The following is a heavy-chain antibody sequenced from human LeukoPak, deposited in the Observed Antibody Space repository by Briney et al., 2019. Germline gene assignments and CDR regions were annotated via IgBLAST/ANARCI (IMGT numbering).Heavy chain of an antibody. J-gene: IGHJ4*02. V-gene: IGHV1-3*01. CDR2: INAGNGNT. CDR1: GYTFTSYA. D-gene: IGHD2-8*02. CDR3: ARDLVVGEPHFDPGSYLDY. Sequence: GASVKVSCKASGYTFTSYAMHWVRQAPGQRLEWMGWINAGNGNTKYSQKFQGRVTITRDTSASTAYMELSSLRSEDTAVYYCARDLVVGEPHFDPGSYLDYWGRGTLVTVSS.